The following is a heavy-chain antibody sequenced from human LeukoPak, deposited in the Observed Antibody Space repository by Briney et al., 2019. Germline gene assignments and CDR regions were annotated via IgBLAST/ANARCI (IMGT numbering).Heavy chain of an antibody. J-gene: IGHJ4*02. D-gene: IGHD3-10*01. V-gene: IGHV3-53*01. CDR3: ARGRFGEFHFDY. Sequence: PGGSLRLSCAASGFHVSTNYMSWVRQAPGRGLEWVSVVYIGGSTYYVDSVKGRFTISRDDSKNTLSLQMNSLRVEDTAVYYCARGRFGEFHFDYWGQGTLVTVSS. CDR1: GFHVSTNY. CDR2: VYIGGST.